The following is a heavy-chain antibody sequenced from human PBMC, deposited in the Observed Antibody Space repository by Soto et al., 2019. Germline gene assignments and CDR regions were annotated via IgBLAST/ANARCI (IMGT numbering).Heavy chain of an antibody. CDR3: ARRVSVTHWYFDY. CDR1: GFTFSSYA. CDR2: ISSSSSYI. D-gene: IGHD4-17*01. Sequence: EVQLLESGGGLVQPGGSLRLSCAASGFTFSSYAMSWVRQAPGKGLEWVSSISSSSSYIYYADSVKGRFTISRDNAKNSLYLQMNSLRAEDTAVYYCARRVSVTHWYFDYWGQGTLVTVSS. J-gene: IGHJ4*02. V-gene: IGHV3-21*01.